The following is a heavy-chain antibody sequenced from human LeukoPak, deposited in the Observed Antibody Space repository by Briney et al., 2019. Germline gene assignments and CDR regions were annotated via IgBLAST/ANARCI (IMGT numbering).Heavy chain of an antibody. CDR2: MYPGDSDT. J-gene: IGHJ4*02. V-gene: IGHV5-51*01. Sequence: RGESLKLSCKGSGYTITIYWICWVCQMPGKGMELMGIMYPGDSDTSYSQSFQGHVTISAVKSINTAYPQWSSLKASDTAMYYCARVNREWGRYGDYWGQGTLVTVSS. CDR3: ARVNREWGRYGDY. CDR1: GYTITIYW. D-gene: IGHD1-26*01.